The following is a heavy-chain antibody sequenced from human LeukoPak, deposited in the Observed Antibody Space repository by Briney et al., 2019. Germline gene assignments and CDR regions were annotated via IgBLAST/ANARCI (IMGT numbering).Heavy chain of an antibody. CDR1: GFTFSSYA. J-gene: IGHJ5*02. CDR3: AKGRGYSYGDSYNWFDP. V-gene: IGHV3-23*01. D-gene: IGHD5-18*01. Sequence: GGSLRLSCAASGFTFSSYAMSWVRQAPGKGLEWVSAISGSGGSTYYADSVKGRFTISRDNSKNTLYLQMNSLSAEDTAVYYCAKGRGYSYGDSYNWFDPWGQGTLVTVSS. CDR2: ISGSGGST.